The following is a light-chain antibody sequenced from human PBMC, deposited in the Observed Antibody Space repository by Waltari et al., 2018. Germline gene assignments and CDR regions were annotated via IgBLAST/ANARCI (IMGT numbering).Light chain of an antibody. CDR1: PTVDPY. CDR2: DTS. Sequence: EIVLTQSQATLSLSPGERATLSCRASPTVDPYLAWYHQRPGQAPRPLIYDTSNRATGIPDRFSGSGSETDCTLTISSLEPEDFAVYYCQQRSNWLLTFGGGTKVEIK. V-gene: IGKV3-11*01. J-gene: IGKJ4*01. CDR3: QQRSNWLLT.